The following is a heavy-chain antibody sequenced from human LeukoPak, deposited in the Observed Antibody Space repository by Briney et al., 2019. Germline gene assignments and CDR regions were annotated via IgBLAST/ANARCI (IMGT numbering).Heavy chain of an antibody. D-gene: IGHD3-3*01. CDR1: GFTFSDYY. CDR3: ARGLSGVVIMYYFDF. J-gene: IGHJ4*02. V-gene: IGHV3-11*01. Sequence: GGSLRLSCAASGFTFSDYYMSWIRQAPGKGLEWVSYISSSGLSIYYADSVKGRFTISRDNAKNSVHLQMNGLRDEDTAIYYCARGLSGVVIMYYFDFWGQGNLVTVSS. CDR2: ISSSGLSI.